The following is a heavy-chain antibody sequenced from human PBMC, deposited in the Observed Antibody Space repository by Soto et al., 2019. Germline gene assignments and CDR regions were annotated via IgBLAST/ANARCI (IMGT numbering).Heavy chain of an antibody. CDR1: RCSISSSTW. CDR3: ARGYAGTTGYYYYGMDV. CDR2: IYHSGST. J-gene: IGHJ6*02. V-gene: IGHV4-4*02. D-gene: IGHD1-7*01. Sequence: XETLSLACAVSRCSISSSTWWSWVRQPPVKGLEWIGEIYHSGSTNYNPSLKSRVTISVDKSKNQFSLKLSSVTAADTAVYYCARGYAGTTGYYYYGMDVWGQGPTVTVSS.